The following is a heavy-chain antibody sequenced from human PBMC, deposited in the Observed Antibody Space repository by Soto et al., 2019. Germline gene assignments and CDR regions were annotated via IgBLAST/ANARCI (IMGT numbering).Heavy chain of an antibody. J-gene: IGHJ4*02. CDR1: GYTFTSYG. CDR3: ARHWCGIEY. Sequence: QVQLVQSGAEVKKPGASVKVSCKASGYTFTSYGISWVRQAPGQGLEWMGWINAYNGNTNYAQNLQGRVTMTTDTSTSTAYLELRSRGSDDTAAYSYARHWCGIEYWGQGTLVTVSS. CDR2: INAYNGNT. V-gene: IGHV1-18*01. D-gene: IGHD1-26*01.